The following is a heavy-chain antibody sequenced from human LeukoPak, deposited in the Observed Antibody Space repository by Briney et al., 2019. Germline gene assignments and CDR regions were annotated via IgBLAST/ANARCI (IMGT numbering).Heavy chain of an antibody. D-gene: IGHD6-19*01. CDR3: GREAVAGLIDP. CDR1: GFTFSSYW. Sequence: GGSLRLSCAASGFTFSSYWMHWVRQAPGKGLVWVSLINSDGSSTSYADSVKGRFTISGDNAKNTLYLQMNSLRVEDTAVYYCGREAVAGLIDPWGQGTLVTVSS. CDR2: INSDGSST. V-gene: IGHV3-74*01. J-gene: IGHJ5*02.